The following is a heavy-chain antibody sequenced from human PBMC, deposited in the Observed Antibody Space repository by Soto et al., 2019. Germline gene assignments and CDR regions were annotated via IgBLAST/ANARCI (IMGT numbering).Heavy chain of an antibody. J-gene: IGHJ5*02. CDR1: RAFINSGGFY. D-gene: IGHD3-16*01. Sequence: SETLSLTCSVSRAFINSGGFYYSWIRQPPGKGLEWLGYIFHSGSTLYTPSLRGRLTLSADTSRNQLSLHLTSVTAADTAVYYCARVGGINWFDPWGQGTLVTAPQ. CDR3: ARVGGINWFDP. V-gene: IGHV4-31*03. CDR2: IFHSGST.